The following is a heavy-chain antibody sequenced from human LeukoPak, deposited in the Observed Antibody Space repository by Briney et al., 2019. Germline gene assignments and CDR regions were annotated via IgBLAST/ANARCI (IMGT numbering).Heavy chain of an antibody. CDR1: GGSISSYY. CDR2: INHSGST. CDR3: ARGHSYPDY. Sequence: SETLSLTCTVSGGSISSYYWSWIRQPPGKGLEWIGEINHSGSTNYNPSLKSRVTISVDTSKNQFSLKLTSVTAADTAVYYCARGHSYPDYWGQGTLVTVSS. J-gene: IGHJ4*02. D-gene: IGHD3-16*02. V-gene: IGHV4-34*01.